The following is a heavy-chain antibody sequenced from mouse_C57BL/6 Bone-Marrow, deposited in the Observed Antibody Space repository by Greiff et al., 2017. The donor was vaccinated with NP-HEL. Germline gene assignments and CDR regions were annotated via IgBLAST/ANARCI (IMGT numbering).Heavy chain of an antibody. CDR3: ARGGIYYDYAWFAY. CDR1: GYAFTNYL. V-gene: IGHV1-54*01. CDR2: INPGSGGT. D-gene: IGHD2-4*01. J-gene: IGHJ3*01. Sequence: QVQLQQSGAELVRPGTSVKVSCKASGYAFTNYLIEWVKQRPGQGLEWIGVINPGSGGTKYNEKCKGKATRTADKSSSTAYMQLSSLTSEDSAVYFCARGGIYYDYAWFAYWGQGTLVTVSA.